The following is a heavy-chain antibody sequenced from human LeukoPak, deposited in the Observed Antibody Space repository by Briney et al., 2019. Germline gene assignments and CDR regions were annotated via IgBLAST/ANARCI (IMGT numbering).Heavy chain of an antibody. V-gene: IGHV1-69*13. CDR3: ATTIRDSGSYYGQPYYFDY. CDR2: IIPIFGTA. Sequence: ASVKVSCKASGGTFSSYAISWVRQAPGQGLEWMGGIIPIFGTANYAQKFQGRVTITADESTSTAYMELSSLRSEDTAVYYCATTIRDSGSYYGQPYYFDYWGQGTLVTVSS. CDR1: GGTFSSYA. D-gene: IGHD1-26*01. J-gene: IGHJ4*02.